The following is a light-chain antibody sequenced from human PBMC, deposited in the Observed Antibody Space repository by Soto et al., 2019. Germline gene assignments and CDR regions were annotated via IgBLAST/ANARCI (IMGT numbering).Light chain of an antibody. V-gene: IGKV1-6*01. CDR1: QGIRSA. Sequence: AIQLTQSPSSLSASVGDRVTITCRASQGIRSALGWYQQKPGKVPKLLIYAASTLQSGVPSRFSGSGSGTDFTLTISSLQPEDVATYYCQNHNNAPWTFGQGTKVDI. J-gene: IGKJ1*01. CDR2: AAS. CDR3: QNHNNAPWT.